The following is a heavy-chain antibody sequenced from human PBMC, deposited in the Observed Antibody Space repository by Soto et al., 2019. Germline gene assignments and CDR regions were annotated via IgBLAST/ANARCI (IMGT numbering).Heavy chain of an antibody. Sequence: GGSLRLSCAASGFTFRSYWMSWVRQAPGKGLEWVANIKPDGSEKFYVDSVKGRFSISRDNAKNSLYLQMNSLRAEDTAVYYCASNSDYRFDFWGQGALVTVSS. J-gene: IGHJ4*02. CDR2: IKPDGSEK. CDR1: GFTFRSYW. D-gene: IGHD3-16*01. CDR3: ASNSDYRFDF. V-gene: IGHV3-7*01.